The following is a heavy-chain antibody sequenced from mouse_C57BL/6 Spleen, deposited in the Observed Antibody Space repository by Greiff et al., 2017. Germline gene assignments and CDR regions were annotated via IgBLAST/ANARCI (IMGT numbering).Heavy chain of an antibody. Sequence: EVKLLESGPGMVKPSQSLSLTCTVTGYSITSGYDWHWIRHFPGNKLEWMGYISYSGSTNYNPSLKSRISITHDTSKNHFFLKLNSVTTEDTATYYCAREAGSSYDWYFDVWGTGTTVTVSS. CDR3: AREAGSSYDWYFDV. CDR1: GYSITSGYD. D-gene: IGHD1-1*01. CDR2: ISYSGST. V-gene: IGHV3-1*01. J-gene: IGHJ1*03.